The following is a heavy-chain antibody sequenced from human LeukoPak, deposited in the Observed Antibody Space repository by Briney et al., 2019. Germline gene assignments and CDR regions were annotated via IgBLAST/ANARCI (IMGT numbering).Heavy chain of an antibody. CDR2: IYYSGST. CDR1: GGSISSSSYY. CDR3: ARDLGDNSLIYFDY. D-gene: IGHD3-16*01. V-gene: IGHV4-39*07. J-gene: IGHJ4*02. Sequence: PSETLSLTCTVSGGSISSSSYYWGWIRQPPGKGLEWIGIIYYSGSTYYNPSLKSRVTISLDTSKNQFSLKLSSVTAADTAMYYCARDLGDNSLIYFDYWGQGTLVTVSS.